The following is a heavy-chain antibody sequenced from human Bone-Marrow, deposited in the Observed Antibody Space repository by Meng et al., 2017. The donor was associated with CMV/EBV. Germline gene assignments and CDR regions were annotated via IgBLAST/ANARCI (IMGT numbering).Heavy chain of an antibody. J-gene: IGHJ3*02. V-gene: IGHV3-30*12. CDR3: ARGRGSLLGI. CDR2: ISYDGSNT. D-gene: IGHD3-16*01. Sequence: GESLKISCAASGFTFSSYGMHWVRQAPGKGLEWVAVISYDGSNTYYADSVKGRFTISRDNAKNSLYLQMNSLRAEDTAVYYCARGRGSLLGIRGQGTMVTVSS. CDR1: GFTFSSYG.